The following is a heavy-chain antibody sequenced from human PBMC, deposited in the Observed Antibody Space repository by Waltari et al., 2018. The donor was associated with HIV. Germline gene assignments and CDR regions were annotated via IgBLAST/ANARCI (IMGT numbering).Heavy chain of an antibody. V-gene: IGHV1-18*01. D-gene: IGHD3-9*01. J-gene: IGHJ4*02. CDR2: NSAYNGNR. Sequence: QVQLVQSGAEVKKPGASVKVSCKASGYTFTRYGISWVRQAPGQGLEWMGWNSAYNGNRNYAQKFKGRVTMTTDTSTITAYMELRSLRSDDTAVYYCARYPEAFDWLLGPYYFDSWGQGTLVTVSS. CDR3: ARYPEAFDWLLGPYYFDS. CDR1: GYTFTRYG.